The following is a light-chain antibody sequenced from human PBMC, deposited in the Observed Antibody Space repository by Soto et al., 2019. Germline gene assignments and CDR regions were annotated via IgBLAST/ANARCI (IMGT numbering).Light chain of an antibody. CDR3: QQYGSAPFT. CDR2: GAS. CDR1: QSVSSNF. J-gene: IGKJ3*01. V-gene: IGKV3-20*01. Sequence: EIVLTQSPGTMSVSPGERVTLSCRASQSVSSNFLAWHQQKPGQAPRLLIYGASSRAGGIPDRFRGSGSGTDFTLTIYSLEPEDFAEYYCQQYGSAPFTFGPGTKVDVK.